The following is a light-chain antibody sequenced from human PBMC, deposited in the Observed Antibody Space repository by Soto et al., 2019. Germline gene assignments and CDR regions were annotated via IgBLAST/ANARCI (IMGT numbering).Light chain of an antibody. CDR2: EVV. Sequence: QSALTQPASVSGSPGQSITISCTGTSSDVGGYNSVSWYQHHPGKAPKLMIYEVVNRPSGVSNRFSGSKSGITASLTISGLQAEDEADYYCTSYTSSSPLVFGTGTKLTVL. CDR3: TSYTSSSPLV. V-gene: IGLV2-14*01. J-gene: IGLJ1*01. CDR1: SSDVGGYNS.